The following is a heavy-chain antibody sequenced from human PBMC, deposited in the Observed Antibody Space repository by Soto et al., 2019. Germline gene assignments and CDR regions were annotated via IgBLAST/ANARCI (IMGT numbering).Heavy chain of an antibody. Sequence: SETLSLTCTVSGGSISSSSYYWGWIRQPPGKGLEWIGSIYYSGSTYYNPSLKSRVTISVDTSKNQFSLKLSSVTAADTAVYYCARAGQWLVYYYYYYGRDVWGQGTTVTASS. J-gene: IGHJ6*02. CDR1: GGSISSSSYY. CDR2: IYYSGST. CDR3: ARAGQWLVYYYYYYGRDV. V-gene: IGHV4-39*01. D-gene: IGHD6-19*01.